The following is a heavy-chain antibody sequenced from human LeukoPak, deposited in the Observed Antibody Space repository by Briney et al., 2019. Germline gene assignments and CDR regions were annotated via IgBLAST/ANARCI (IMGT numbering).Heavy chain of an antibody. CDR2: IYPGDSDT. CDR3: ARHDCSGAGCYGWFDP. V-gene: IGHV5-51*01. J-gene: IGHJ5*02. D-gene: IGHD2-15*01. Sequence: GESLKISSKASGYSFTTYWICWVLQMPGKGLGWMGIIYPGDSDTIYSPSFEGQVTISADWSNTTAYLQWSSLKASDTGMYYCARHDCSGAGCYGWFDPWGQGTLVTVSS. CDR1: GYSFTTYW.